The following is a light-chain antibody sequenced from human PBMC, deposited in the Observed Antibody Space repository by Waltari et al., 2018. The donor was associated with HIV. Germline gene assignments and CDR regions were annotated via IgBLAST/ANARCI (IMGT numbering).Light chain of an antibody. CDR1: QSIGSW. CDR3: QQYYSTPLT. Sequence: DIQMTQSPSTLSASVGDRVTITCRASQSIGSWLAWYQQKSGKAPKLLLYKASSLERGVPSRFSGSGSGTDFTLTISSLQAEDVAVYYCQQYYSTPLTFGGGTKVEIK. CDR2: KAS. V-gene: IGKV1-5*03. J-gene: IGKJ4*01.